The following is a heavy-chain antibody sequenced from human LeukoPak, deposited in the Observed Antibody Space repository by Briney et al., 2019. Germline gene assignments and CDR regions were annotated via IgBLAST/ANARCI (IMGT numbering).Heavy chain of an antibody. CDR2: ISAYNGNT. J-gene: IGHJ4*02. CDR3: ARDHKLKIVDY. Sequence: GASVKVSCKASGYTFTSYGISWVRQAPGQGLEWMGWISAYNGNTHYAQKLQGRVTMTTDTSTSTAYMEVRSLRSDDAAVYYCARDHKLKIVDYWGQGTLVTVSS. D-gene: IGHD2/OR15-2a*01. V-gene: IGHV1-18*01. CDR1: GYTFTSYG.